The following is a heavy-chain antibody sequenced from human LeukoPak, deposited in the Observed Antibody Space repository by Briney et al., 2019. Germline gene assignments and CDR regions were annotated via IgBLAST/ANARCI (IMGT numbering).Heavy chain of an antibody. V-gene: IGHV4-39*01. Sequence: SETLSLTCTVSGGSISSSSYYWGWIRQPPGKGLEWIGSIYYSGSTYYNPSLKSRVTISVDTSKNQFSLKQSSVTAADTAVYYCAELPLTSYYYFDYWGQGTLVTVSS. D-gene: IGHD3-9*01. CDR3: AELPLTSYYYFDY. CDR2: IYYSGST. CDR1: GGSISSSSYY. J-gene: IGHJ4*02.